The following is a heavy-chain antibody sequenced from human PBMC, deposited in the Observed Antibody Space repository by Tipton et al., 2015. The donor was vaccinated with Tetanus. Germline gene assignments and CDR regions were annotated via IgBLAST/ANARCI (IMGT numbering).Heavy chain of an antibody. J-gene: IGHJ5*02. D-gene: IGHD3-3*01. CDR3: ARGGRYYDFWSGSNWFDP. Sequence: TLSLTCTVSGGSISSYYWSWIRQPAGKGLEWIGRIYTSGSTNYNPSLKSRVTISVDTSKNQFSLKLSSVTAADTAVYYCARGGRYYDFWSGSNWFDPWGQGTLVTVSS. CDR2: IYTSGST. V-gene: IGHV4-4*07. CDR1: GGSISSYY.